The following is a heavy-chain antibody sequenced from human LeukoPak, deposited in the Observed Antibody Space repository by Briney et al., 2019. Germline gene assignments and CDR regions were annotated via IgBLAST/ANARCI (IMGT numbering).Heavy chain of an antibody. Sequence: GGSLRLSCAASGFTFSSYSMNWVRQAPGKGLEWVANIKQDGSEKYYVDSVKGRFTISRDNAKNSLYLQMNSLRAEDTAVYYCARDPVAGSFFDYWGQGTLVTVSS. CDR3: ARDPVAGSFFDY. CDR2: IKQDGSEK. V-gene: IGHV3-7*01. CDR1: GFTFSSYS. D-gene: IGHD6-19*01. J-gene: IGHJ4*02.